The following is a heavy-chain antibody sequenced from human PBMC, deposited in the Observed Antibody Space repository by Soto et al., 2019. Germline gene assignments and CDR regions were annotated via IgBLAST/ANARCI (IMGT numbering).Heavy chain of an antibody. CDR1: GFTFSSYS. D-gene: IGHD6-13*01. CDR3: ARREVGSSWLRHYYYYYGMDV. Sequence: GGSLGLSCAASGFTFSSYSMNWVRQAPGKGLEWVSSISSSSSYIYYADSVKGRFTISRDNAKNSLYLQMNSLRAEDTAVYYCARREVGSSWLRHYYYYYGMDVWGQGTTVTVSS. V-gene: IGHV3-21*01. J-gene: IGHJ6*02. CDR2: ISSSSSYI.